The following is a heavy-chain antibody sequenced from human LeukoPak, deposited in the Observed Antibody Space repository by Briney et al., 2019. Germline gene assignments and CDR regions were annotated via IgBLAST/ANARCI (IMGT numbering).Heavy chain of an antibody. CDR3: ATQDWLSPSSYIDY. CDR2: IYPGDSDT. Sequence: PGGSLRLSCAASGFTFTSYWIGWVRQMPGKGLEWMGIIYPGDSDTRYSPSFQGQVTISADKSISTAYLQWSSLKASDTAMYYCATQDWLSPSSYIDYWGQGTLVTVSS. V-gene: IGHV5-51*01. D-gene: IGHD3-9*01. J-gene: IGHJ4*02. CDR1: GFTFTSYW.